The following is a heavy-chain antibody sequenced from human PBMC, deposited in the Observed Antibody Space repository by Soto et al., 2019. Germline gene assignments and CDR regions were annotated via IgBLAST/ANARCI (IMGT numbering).Heavy chain of an antibody. Sequence: GGSLRLSCAASGFNFSDYWMTWVRQATGKGLGWVANIKLDGSEKYYVDSVKGRSTITRDHAKNSLYLQMNSLRAEDTAVYYCAKPRNSCYTTDGFDIWGQGTMVTVSS. V-gene: IGHV3-7*01. D-gene: IGHD3-3*01. CDR3: AKPRNSCYTTDGFDI. J-gene: IGHJ3*02. CDR2: IKLDGSEK. CDR1: GFNFSDYW.